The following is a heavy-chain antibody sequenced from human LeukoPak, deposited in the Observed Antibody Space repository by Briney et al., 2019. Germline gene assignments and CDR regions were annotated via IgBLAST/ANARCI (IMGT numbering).Heavy chain of an antibody. CDR3: ARDPGQLWFHFDY. D-gene: IGHD5-18*01. Sequence: SETLSLTCTVSGGSISSGSYYWSWIRQPAGKGLEWIGRIYTSGSTNYNPSLKSRVTISVDTSKNQFSLKLRSVTAADTAAYYCARDPGQLWFHFDYWGQGTLVTVSS. V-gene: IGHV4-61*02. J-gene: IGHJ4*02. CDR2: IYTSGST. CDR1: GGSISSGSYY.